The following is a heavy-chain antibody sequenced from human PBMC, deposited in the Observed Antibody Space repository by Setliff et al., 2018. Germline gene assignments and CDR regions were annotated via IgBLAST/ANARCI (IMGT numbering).Heavy chain of an antibody. D-gene: IGHD7-27*01. CDR1: GDSISSYY. CDR3: ARVTNWGLDLRFDP. CDR2: IYYSGST. V-gene: IGHV4-59*01. J-gene: IGHJ5*02. Sequence: PSETLSLTCTVSGDSISSYYWSWIRQPPRKGLEWIGYIYYSGSTNYNPSLKSRVTMSVATFENHFSLKLNSLTAADTAVYYCARVTNWGLDLRFDPWGQGILVTVSS.